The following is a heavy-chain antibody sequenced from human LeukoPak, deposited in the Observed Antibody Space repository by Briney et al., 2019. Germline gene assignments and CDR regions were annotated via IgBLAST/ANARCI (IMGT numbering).Heavy chain of an antibody. V-gene: IGHV5-10-1*01. J-gene: IGHJ4*02. D-gene: IGHD3-10*01. Sequence: GESLKISCKGSGYSFTSYWISWVRQMPGKSLVWVGRIDPSDSYTNYCTYFQGHVTIFAEKSISTAYLQWSSLKASYTAMYYFARRYYYGSGSPFDYWGQGTLVTVSS. CDR1: GYSFTSYW. CDR3: ARRYYYGSGSPFDY. CDR2: IDPSDSYT.